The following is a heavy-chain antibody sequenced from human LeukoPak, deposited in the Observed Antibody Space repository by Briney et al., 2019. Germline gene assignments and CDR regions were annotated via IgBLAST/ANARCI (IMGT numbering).Heavy chain of an antibody. D-gene: IGHD6-6*01. V-gene: IGHV3-48*03. CDR3: ARVQQLVYYYGMDV. Sequence: PGGSLRLSCAAPGFTFSSYEMNWVRQAPGKGLEWVSYISSSGSTIYYADSVKGRFTISRDNAKNSLYLQMNSLRAEDTAVYYCARVQQLVYYYGMDVWGQGTTVTVSS. CDR2: ISSSGSTI. J-gene: IGHJ6*02. CDR1: GFTFSSYE.